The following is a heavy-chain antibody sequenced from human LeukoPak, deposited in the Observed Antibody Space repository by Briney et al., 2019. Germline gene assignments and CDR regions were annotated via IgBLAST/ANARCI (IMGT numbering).Heavy chain of an antibody. Sequence: ASVKVSCKASGYTFTSYYMHWVRQAPGQGLEWMGIINPSGGSTSYAQKFQGRVTMTRDTSISTAYMEVTRLRSDDTAVYYCVRGSFYASGNYLVDYWGQGTLITVSS. CDR3: VRGSFYASGNYLVDY. D-gene: IGHD2/OR15-2a*01. V-gene: IGHV1-46*01. CDR1: GYTFTSYY. CDR2: INPSGGST. J-gene: IGHJ4*02.